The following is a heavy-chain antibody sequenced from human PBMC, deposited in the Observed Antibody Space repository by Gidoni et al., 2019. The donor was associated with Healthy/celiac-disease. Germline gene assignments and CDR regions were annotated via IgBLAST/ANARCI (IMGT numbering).Heavy chain of an antibody. Sequence: QVQLVESGGGVVQPGRSLRLSCAASGFTFSSYGMHWVRQAPGKGLEWVAVISYDGSNKYYADSVKGRFTISRDNSKNTLYLQMNSLRAEDTAVYYCAKDSSGWTGYWGQGTLVTVSS. CDR3: AKDSSGWTGY. CDR2: ISYDGSNK. J-gene: IGHJ4*02. D-gene: IGHD6-19*01. V-gene: IGHV3-30*18. CDR1: GFTFSSYG.